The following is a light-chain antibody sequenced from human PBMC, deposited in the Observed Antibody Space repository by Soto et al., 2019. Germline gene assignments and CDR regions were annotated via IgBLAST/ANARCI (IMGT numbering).Light chain of an antibody. Sequence: QSALAQPPSVSGAPGQRVTISCTGSSSNSGSGYDVHWYQQRPGTAPKLLIFGNINRPSGVPDRFSGSKSGTSASLAITGLQAEDEGDYYCQSYDSTLSARYVFGNGTKVTVL. J-gene: IGLJ1*01. V-gene: IGLV1-40*01. CDR2: GNI. CDR3: QSYDSTLSARYV. CDR1: SSNSGSGYD.